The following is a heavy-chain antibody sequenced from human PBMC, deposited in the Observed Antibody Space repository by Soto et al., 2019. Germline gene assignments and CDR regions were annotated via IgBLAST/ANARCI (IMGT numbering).Heavy chain of an antibody. CDR3: ARGRYCSGGSCYPPGS. V-gene: IGHV3-21*01. Sequence: EVQLVESGGGLVKPGGSLRLSCAASGFTFSSYSMNWVRQAPGKGLEWVSSISSSSSYIYYADSVKGRFTISRDNAKNSLYLQMNSLRAEDTAVYYCARGRYCSGGSCYPPGSGGQGTLVTVPS. CDR1: GFTFSSYS. J-gene: IGHJ4*02. D-gene: IGHD2-15*01. CDR2: ISSSSSYI.